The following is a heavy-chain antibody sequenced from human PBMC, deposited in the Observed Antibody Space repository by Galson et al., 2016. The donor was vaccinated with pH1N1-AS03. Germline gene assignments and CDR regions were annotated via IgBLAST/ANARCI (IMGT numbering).Heavy chain of an antibody. J-gene: IGHJ4*02. CDR1: IHLWQLC. CDR3: AKDKGLGGGSCYQY. V-gene: IGHV3-23*01. Sequence: SLRLLLCSLWIHLWQLCHELGRQAPGKGLEWVSAISGSGNNTYYGDSVKGRLTISRDNSKNMLYLQMNSLRAEDTAVYYCAKDKGLGGGSCYQYWGQGTLATVSS. D-gene: IGHD2-15*01. CDR2: ISGSGNNT.